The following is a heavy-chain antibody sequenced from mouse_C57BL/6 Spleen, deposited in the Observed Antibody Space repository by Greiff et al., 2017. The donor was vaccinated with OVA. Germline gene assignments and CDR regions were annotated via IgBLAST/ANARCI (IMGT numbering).Heavy chain of an antibody. Sequence: VQLQQPGAELVRPGSSVTLSCKASGYTFTSYWMHWVKQRPIQGLEWIGNIDPSDSETHYNQKFKDKATLTVDKSSSTAYMQLSSLTSEDSAVYYCARGDGYDEGPWFAYWGQGTLVTVSA. D-gene: IGHD2-2*01. CDR1: GYTFTSYW. CDR2: IDPSDSET. V-gene: IGHV1-52*01. CDR3: ARGDGYDEGPWFAY. J-gene: IGHJ3*01.